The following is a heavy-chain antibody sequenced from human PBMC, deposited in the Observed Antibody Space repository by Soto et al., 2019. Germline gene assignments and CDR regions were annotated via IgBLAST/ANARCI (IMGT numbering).Heavy chain of an antibody. J-gene: IGHJ4*02. Sequence: EASVKVSCKASGYTFTGYYMHWVRQAPGQGLEWMGWINPNSGGTNYAQKIQGWVTMTRDTSISTAYMELSRLRSDDTAVYYCARDGGGSYAFDYWGQGTLVTVSS. D-gene: IGHD2-8*01. CDR2: INPNSGGT. V-gene: IGHV1-2*04. CDR1: GYTFTGYY. CDR3: ARDGGGSYAFDY.